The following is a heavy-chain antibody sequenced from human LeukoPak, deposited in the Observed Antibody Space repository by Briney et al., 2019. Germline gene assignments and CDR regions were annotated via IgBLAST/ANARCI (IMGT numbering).Heavy chain of an antibody. CDR3: ARAQSPHYGDYVVYDFDY. D-gene: IGHD4-17*01. V-gene: IGHV1-2*02. J-gene: IGHJ4*02. Sequence: ASVKVSCKASGYTFTGYYIHWVRQAPGQGLEWMGWINPNSGGTNYAQKFQGRVTMTRDTSISTAYMELSRLRSDDTAVYYCARAQSPHYGDYVVYDFDYWGQGTLVTVSS. CDR1: GYTFTGYY. CDR2: INPNSGGT.